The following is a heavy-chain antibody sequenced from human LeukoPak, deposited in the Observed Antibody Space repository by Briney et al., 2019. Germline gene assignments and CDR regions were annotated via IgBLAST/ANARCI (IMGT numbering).Heavy chain of an antibody. CDR3: AREVVVAATDWFDP. D-gene: IGHD2-15*01. J-gene: IGHJ5*02. V-gene: IGHV3-48*02. CDR2: ISSSSSTI. Sequence: GGSLRLSCAASGFXFSSYSINWVRQAPGKGLEWVSYISSSSSTIYYADSVKGRFTISRDNAKNSLYLQMNSLKDEDTAVYYCAREVVVAATDWFDPWGQGTLVTVSS. CDR1: GFXFSSYS.